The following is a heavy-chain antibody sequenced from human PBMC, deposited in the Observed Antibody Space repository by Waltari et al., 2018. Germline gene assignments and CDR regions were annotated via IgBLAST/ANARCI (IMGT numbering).Heavy chain of an antibody. Sequence: QVQLVQSGAEVKKPGSSVKVSCKASGGTFSSYAISWVRQAPGQGLEWMGGIIPIFGTANYAQKFQGRVTITADESTSTAYMELSSLRSEDTAVYYCASYLCNRQLVRMGPCGDFDYWGQGTLVTVSS. V-gene: IGHV1-69*01. CDR1: GGTFSSYA. D-gene: IGHD6-13*01. CDR3: ASYLCNRQLVRMGPCGDFDY. CDR2: IIPIFGTA. J-gene: IGHJ4*02.